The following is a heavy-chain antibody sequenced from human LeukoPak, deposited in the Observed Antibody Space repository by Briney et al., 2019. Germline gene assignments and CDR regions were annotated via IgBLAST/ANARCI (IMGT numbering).Heavy chain of an antibody. CDR3: SRDVSTAAGSSAFDM. CDR1: VFPFTNAW. J-gene: IGHJ3*02. D-gene: IGHD6-13*01. V-gene: IGHV3-15*01. Sequence: GGSLRLSCAVVGSVFPFTNAWMSWVRQAPGKGLEGVGRIKSNPDGGTTDYAAPVKGRFTILRDDSKNTLYLQMNSLKTEDTAVYYCSRDVSTAAGSSAFDMWGQGTMVTVSS. CDR2: IKSNPDGGTT.